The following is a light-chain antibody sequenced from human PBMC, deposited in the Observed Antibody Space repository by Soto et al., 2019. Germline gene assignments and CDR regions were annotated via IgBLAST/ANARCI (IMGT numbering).Light chain of an antibody. V-gene: IGKV1-27*01. CDR1: QGIAPY. J-gene: IGKJ4*01. CDR3: QKYNSAPLT. CDR2: ATS. Sequence: DVQMTQSPSSLSAFVGDRVTITCRASQGIAPYLAWFQQTPGKVPKLLIYATSTLQSWVPSRFSGSGSGTDFTPTISILQPEDVGNYYCQKYNSAPLTFGGGTKVEIK.